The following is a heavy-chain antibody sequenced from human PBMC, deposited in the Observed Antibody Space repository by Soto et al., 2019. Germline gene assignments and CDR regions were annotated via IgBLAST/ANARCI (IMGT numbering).Heavy chain of an antibody. Sequence: SETLSLTCSVSGGSISDYYWSWIRQPPGKGPEWIAFISSSGRTDSNPSLSGRVTISVDTSKKKFSLKLNSVTAADTAVYYCARGGDYYTGYDYWGQGTLVTVSS. D-gene: IGHD2-21*01. V-gene: IGHV4-59*01. J-gene: IGHJ4*02. CDR3: ARGGDYYTGYDY. CDR1: GGSISDYY. CDR2: ISSSGRT.